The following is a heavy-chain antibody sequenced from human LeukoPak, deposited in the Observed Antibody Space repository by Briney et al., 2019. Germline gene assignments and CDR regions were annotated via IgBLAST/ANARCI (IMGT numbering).Heavy chain of an antibody. CDR2: MSSSGTYT. V-gene: IGHV3-11*06. Sequence: GGSLRLSCAASGFTFGNYYMSWIRQAPGKGLEWVSYMSSSGTYTNYADSVKGRFTISRDNAKNSLYLQMNSLRAEATAVYYCATATAAGTSSPNGWGQGRLVTVSS. CDR3: ATATAAGTSSPNG. CDR1: GFTFGNYY. D-gene: IGHD6-19*01. J-gene: IGHJ4*01.